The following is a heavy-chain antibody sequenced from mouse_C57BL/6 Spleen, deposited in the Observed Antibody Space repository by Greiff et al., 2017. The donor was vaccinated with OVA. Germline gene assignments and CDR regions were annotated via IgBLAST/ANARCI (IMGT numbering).Heavy chain of an antibody. CDR2: IHPSDSDT. D-gene: IGHD2-4*01. CDR1: GYTFTSYW. CDR3: AIWHDYEGAWFAY. J-gene: IGHJ3*01. Sequence: VQLQQPGAELVKPGASVKVSCKASGYTFTSYWMHWVKQRPGRGLEWIGRIHPSDSDTNYNQKFKGKATLTVDKSSSTAYMQLRSLTSEDSAVYYCAIWHDYEGAWFAYWGQGTLVTVSA. V-gene: IGHV1-74*01.